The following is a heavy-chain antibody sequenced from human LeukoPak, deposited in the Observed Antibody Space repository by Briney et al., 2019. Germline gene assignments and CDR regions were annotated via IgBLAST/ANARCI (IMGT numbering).Heavy chain of an antibody. V-gene: IGHV3-30-3*01. J-gene: IGHJ4*02. CDR1: GFTFSSYA. Sequence: GGSLRLSCAASGFTFSSYAMHWVRQAPGKGLEGVAVISYDGSNKYYADSVKGRFTISRDNSKNTLYLQMNSLRAEDTAVYYCARPPIVGATQGREYYFDYWGQGTLVTVSS. D-gene: IGHD1-26*01. CDR2: ISYDGSNK. CDR3: ARPPIVGATQGREYYFDY.